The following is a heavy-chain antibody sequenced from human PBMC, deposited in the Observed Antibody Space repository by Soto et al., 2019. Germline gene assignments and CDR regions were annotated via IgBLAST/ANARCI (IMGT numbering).Heavy chain of an antibody. CDR2: ISSGSSYI. Sequence: WGSLKLSCASYGFTFCSYSMNSVREAPGKGLEWVSSISSGSSYIYYADSVKGRFTISRDNAKKSLYLQMNSLRAEDTAVYHCARSSGGSGKLWNYYGMDVWGQGT. D-gene: IGHD3-10*01. J-gene: IGHJ6*02. V-gene: IGHV3-21*01. CDR1: GFTFCSYS. CDR3: ARSSGGSGKLWNYYGMDV.